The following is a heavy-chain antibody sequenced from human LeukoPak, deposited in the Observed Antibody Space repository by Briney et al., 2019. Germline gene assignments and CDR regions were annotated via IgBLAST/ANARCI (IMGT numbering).Heavy chain of an antibody. CDR2: INPSGGST. CDR1: GYTFTSYY. CDR3: ARDLDSSGYYWSWFDP. Sequence: ASVKVSCKASGYTFTSYYMHWVRQAPGQGLEWMGIINPSGGSTSYAQKFQGRVTMTRDMSTSTVYMELSSPRSEDTAVYYCARDLDSSGYYWSWFDPWGQGTLVTVSS. V-gene: IGHV1-46*01. J-gene: IGHJ5*02. D-gene: IGHD3-22*01.